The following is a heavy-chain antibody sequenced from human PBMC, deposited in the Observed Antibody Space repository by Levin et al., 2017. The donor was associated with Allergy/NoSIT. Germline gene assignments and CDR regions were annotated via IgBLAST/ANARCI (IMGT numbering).Heavy chain of an antibody. CDR3: AKARAYYDFWSGYQGFDY. CDR1: GFTFSSYG. CDR2: ISYDGSKK. J-gene: IGHJ4*02. Sequence: GESLKISCAASGFTFSSYGMHWVRQAPGKGLEWVAVISYDGSKKYYADSVKGRFTISRDNSKNTLYLQMNSLRAEDTAVYYCAKARAYYDFWSGYQGFDYWGQGTLVTVSS. V-gene: IGHV3-30*18. D-gene: IGHD3-3*01.